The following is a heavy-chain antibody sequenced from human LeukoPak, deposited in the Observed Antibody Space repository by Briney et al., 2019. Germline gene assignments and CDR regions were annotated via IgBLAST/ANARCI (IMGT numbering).Heavy chain of an antibody. CDR3: ARGGRIVVVPAARDWFDP. CDR1: GGSFSGYY. D-gene: IGHD2-2*01. V-gene: IGHV4-34*01. CDR2: INHSGST. J-gene: IGHJ5*02. Sequence: SETLSLTCAVYGGSFSGYYWSWIRQPPGKGLEWTGEINHSGSTNYNPSLKSRVTISVDTSKNQFSLKLSSVTAADTAVYYCARGGRIVVVPAARDWFDPWGQGTLVTVSS.